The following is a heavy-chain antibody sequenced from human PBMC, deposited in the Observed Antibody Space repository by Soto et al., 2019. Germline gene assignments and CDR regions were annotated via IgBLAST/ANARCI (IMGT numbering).Heavy chain of an antibody. CDR2: IYPGDSNT. CDR1: GYSFTSYW. V-gene: IGHV5-51*01. CDR3: ARQDTDYYGMDV. Sequence: ESLQISCKGSGYSFTSYWIGWVRQMPGKGLEWMGNIYPGDSNTRYSASFQGQVTISADKSISTAYLQWSSLKASDTAMYYCARQDTDYYGMDVWGQGTTVTVSS. J-gene: IGHJ6*02.